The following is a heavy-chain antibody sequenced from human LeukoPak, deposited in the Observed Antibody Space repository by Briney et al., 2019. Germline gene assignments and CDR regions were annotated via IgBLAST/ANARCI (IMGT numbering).Heavy chain of an antibody. J-gene: IGHJ4*02. CDR2: VSQNGST. CDR3: ARHGYGMAALVWDS. CDR1: GDSISGYY. D-gene: IGHD5-24*01. Sequence: SETLSLTCTVSGDSISGYYWSWIRQPPGKGLEWIAYVSQNGSTNYNPSLKSRVTIYVDTSKNQFSLKLTSVTAADTAVYYCARHGYGMAALVWDSWGQGTLVTVSS. V-gene: IGHV4-59*08.